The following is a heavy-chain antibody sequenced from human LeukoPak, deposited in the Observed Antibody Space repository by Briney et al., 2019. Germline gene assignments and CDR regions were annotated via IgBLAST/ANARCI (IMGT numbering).Heavy chain of an antibody. J-gene: IGHJ4*02. D-gene: IGHD2-15*01. Sequence: GGSLRLSCAASGFTFSSYSMNWVRQAPGKGLEWVSSITTSSNYIYYADSLKGRFTISRDNPRKSLYLQMNSLRAEDTAVYYCARELFAARAFDYWGQGTLVTVSS. CDR2: ITTSSNYI. CDR1: GFTFSSYS. V-gene: IGHV3-21*01. CDR3: ARELFAARAFDY.